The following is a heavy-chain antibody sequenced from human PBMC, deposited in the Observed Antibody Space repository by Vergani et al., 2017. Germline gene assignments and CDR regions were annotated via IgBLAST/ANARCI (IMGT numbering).Heavy chain of an antibody. CDR2: IYYSGST. CDR3: ARDKSSSWSGYYYYYGMDV. CDR1: GGSISSYY. V-gene: IGHV4-59*01. J-gene: IGHJ6*02. Sequence: QVQLQESGPGLVKPSETLSLTCTVSGGSISSYYWSWIRQPPGKGLEWIGYIYYSGSTNYNPSLKSRVTISVDTSKNQFSLKLSSVTAADTAVYYCARDKSSSWSGYYYYYGMDVWGQGTTVTVSS. D-gene: IGHD6-13*01.